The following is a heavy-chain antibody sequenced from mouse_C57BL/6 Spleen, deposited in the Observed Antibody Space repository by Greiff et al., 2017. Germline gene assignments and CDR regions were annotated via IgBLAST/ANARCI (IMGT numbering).Heavy chain of an antibody. D-gene: IGHD2-4*01. V-gene: IGHV1-64*01. CDR1: GYTFTSYW. Sequence: VQLQQPGAELVKPGASVKLSCKASGYTFTSYWMHWVKQRPGQGLEWIGMIHPNSGSTNYNEKFKSKATLTVDKSSSTAYMQLSSLTSEDSAVYYCAREGIYYDYEGYYFDYWGQGTTLTVSS. J-gene: IGHJ2*01. CDR3: AREGIYYDYEGYYFDY. CDR2: IHPNSGST.